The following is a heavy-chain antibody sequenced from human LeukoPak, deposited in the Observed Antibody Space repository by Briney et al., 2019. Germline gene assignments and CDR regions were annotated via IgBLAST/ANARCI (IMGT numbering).Heavy chain of an antibody. CDR1: GGTFSSYA. D-gene: IGHD5-12*01. J-gene: IGHJ4*02. CDR2: IIPILGIA. Sequence: GSSVKVSCKASGGTFSSYAISWVRQAPGQGLEWMGRIIPILGIANYAQKFQGRVTITADKSTSTAYMELSSLRSEDTAVYYCARMVGIVATTHFHYWGQGTLVTVSS. V-gene: IGHV1-69*04. CDR3: ARMVGIVATTHFHY.